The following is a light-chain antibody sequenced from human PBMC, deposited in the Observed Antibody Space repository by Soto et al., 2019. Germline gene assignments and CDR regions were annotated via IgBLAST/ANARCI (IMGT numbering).Light chain of an antibody. CDR3: QQYHALTYT. J-gene: IGKJ2*01. Sequence: DIQVTQSPYSLSASVGDRVTITCQASKDISRYLDWYQQKPGQAPKVLIYGASNLIRGVSSRFSGSGSGTHFTFTITSLQPADFATYYCQQYHALTYTFGQGTKLDIK. CDR1: KDISRY. CDR2: GAS. V-gene: IGKV1-33*01.